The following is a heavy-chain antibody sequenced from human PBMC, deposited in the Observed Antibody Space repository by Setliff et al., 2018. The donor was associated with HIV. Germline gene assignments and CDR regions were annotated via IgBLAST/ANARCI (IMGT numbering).Heavy chain of an antibody. CDR3: ARSDQYGSGTSLPFDCFDL. V-gene: IGHV4-31*03. CDR2: ISNSGGA. J-gene: IGHJ3*01. Sequence: KPSETLSLTCTVSGAPISSDTYYWSWIRQFPGKGLEWIGYISNSGGAYYNPSLKSRVSLSIDSSKNQISLDLTSVTAADTALYYCARSDQYGSGTSLPFDCFDLWGLGTMVTVSS. CDR1: GAPISSDTYY. D-gene: IGHD3-10*01.